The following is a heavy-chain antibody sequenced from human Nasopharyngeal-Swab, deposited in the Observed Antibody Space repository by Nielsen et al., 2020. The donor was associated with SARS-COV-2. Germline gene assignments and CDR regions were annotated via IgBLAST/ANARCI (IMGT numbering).Heavy chain of an antibody. CDR2: INPNSGGT. CDR1: GYTFTSYA. V-gene: IGHV1-2*04. D-gene: IGHD6-13*01. Sequence: ASVKVSCKASGYTFTSYAMHWVRQAPGQGLEWMGWINPNSGGTNYAQKFQGWVTMTRDTSISTAYMELSRLRSDDTAVYYCARGGIAAAGTPDAFDIWGQGTMVTVSS. CDR3: ARGGIAAAGTPDAFDI. J-gene: IGHJ3*02.